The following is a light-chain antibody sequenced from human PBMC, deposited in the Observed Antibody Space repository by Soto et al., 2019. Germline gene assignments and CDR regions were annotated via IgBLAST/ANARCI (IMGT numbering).Light chain of an antibody. J-gene: IGKJ1*01. V-gene: IGKV3-20*01. CDR1: QSVYSPY. Sequence: ENVLTQSPGTLSLSPGERATLSCRASQSVYSPYLAWYQQKPGRAPRLLIYAASNRATGIPDRFSGSGSGTDFTLTISRLEPEDFAVYYCQQYGSSTTFGQGTKVDI. CDR2: AAS. CDR3: QQYGSSTT.